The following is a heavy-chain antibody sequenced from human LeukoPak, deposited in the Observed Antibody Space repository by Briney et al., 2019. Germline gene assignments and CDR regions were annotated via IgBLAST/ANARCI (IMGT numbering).Heavy chain of an antibody. J-gene: IGHJ4*02. CDR2: IYHSGST. V-gene: IGHV4-4*02. D-gene: IGHD3-22*01. Sequence: SETLSLTCAVSGGSISSSNWWSWVRQPPGKGLEWIGEIYHSGSTNYNPSLKSRVTISVDKSKNQFSLKLSSVTAADTAVYYCARIGYYDSSGYNLQTYYFDYWGQGTLVTVSS. CDR1: GGSISSSNW. CDR3: ARIGYYDSSGYNLQTYYFDY.